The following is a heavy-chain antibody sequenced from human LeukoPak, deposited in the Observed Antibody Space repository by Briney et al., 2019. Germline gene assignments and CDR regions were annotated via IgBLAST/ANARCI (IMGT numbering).Heavy chain of an antibody. CDR3: AMLLMYYYGSGSYYFTKDQDAFDI. Sequence: SVKVSCKASGGTFSSYAISWVRQAPGQGLEWMGGIIPIFGTANYAQKFQGRVTITADKSTSTAYMELSSLRSEDTAVYYCAMLLMYYYGSGSYYFTKDQDAFDIWGQGTMVTVSS. CDR1: GGTFSSYA. J-gene: IGHJ3*02. CDR2: IIPIFGTA. D-gene: IGHD3-10*01. V-gene: IGHV1-69*06.